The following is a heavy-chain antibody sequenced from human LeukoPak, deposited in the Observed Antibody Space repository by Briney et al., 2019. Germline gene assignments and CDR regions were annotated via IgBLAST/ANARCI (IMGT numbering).Heavy chain of an antibody. CDR2: ISGSGGST. D-gene: IGHD6-19*01. Sequence: GGSLRLSCAASGFTFSSYAMSWVRQAPGKGLEWVSAISGSGGSTYYADSVKGRFTISRDNSKNTLYLQMNSLRAEDTAVYYCTITSSGQKYGMDVWGQGTTVTVSS. CDR1: GFTFSSYA. CDR3: TITSSGQKYGMDV. V-gene: IGHV3-23*01. J-gene: IGHJ6*02.